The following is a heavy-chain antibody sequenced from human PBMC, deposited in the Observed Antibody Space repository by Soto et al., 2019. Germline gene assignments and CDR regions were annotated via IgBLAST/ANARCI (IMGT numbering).Heavy chain of an antibody. V-gene: IGHV4-61*01. CDR2: IYYSAST. CDR3: ARESRYCSGGSCYFLPGIDY. CDR1: GGSISSSSYY. D-gene: IGHD2-15*01. Sequence: SETLSLTCTVSGGSISSSSYYWGWIRQPPGKGLEWIGYIYYSASTNYNPSLKSRVTISVDTSKNQFSLKLSSVTAADTAVYYCARESRYCSGGSCYFLPGIDYWGQGTLVTVSS. J-gene: IGHJ4*02.